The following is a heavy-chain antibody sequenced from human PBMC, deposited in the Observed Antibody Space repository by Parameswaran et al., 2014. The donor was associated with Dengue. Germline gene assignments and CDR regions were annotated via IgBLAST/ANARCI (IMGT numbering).Heavy chain of an antibody. CDR2: IRSKANSYAT. V-gene: IGHV3-73*01. CDR3: TWLSSVLDY. Sequence: QMPGKGLEWVGRIRSKANSYATAYAASVKGRFTISRDDSKNTAYLQMNSLKTEDTAVYYCTWLSSVLDYWGQGTLVTVSS. J-gene: IGHJ4*02. D-gene: IGHD3-16*02.